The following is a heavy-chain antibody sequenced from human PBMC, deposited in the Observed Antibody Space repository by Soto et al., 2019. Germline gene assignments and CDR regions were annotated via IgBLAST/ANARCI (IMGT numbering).Heavy chain of an antibody. CDR2: INAGNGNT. CDR3: AREAYYYDSSAYYYFDY. V-gene: IGHV1-3*01. Sequence: ASVKVSCKASGYTFTSYAMHWVRQAPGQRLEWMGWINAGNGNTKYSQKFQGRVTITRDTSASTAYMKLSSLRSEDTAVYYCAREAYYYDSSAYYYFDYWGQGTLVTVSS. D-gene: IGHD3-22*01. CDR1: GYTFTSYA. J-gene: IGHJ4*02.